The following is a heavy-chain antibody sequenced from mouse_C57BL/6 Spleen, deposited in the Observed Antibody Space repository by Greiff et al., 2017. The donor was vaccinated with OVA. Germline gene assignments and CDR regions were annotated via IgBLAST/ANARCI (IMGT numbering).Heavy chain of an antibody. J-gene: IGHJ4*01. D-gene: IGHD1-1*01. CDR1: GYSFTGYY. CDR3: SYGTYAMDY. Sequence: VQLQQSGPELVKPGASVKISCKASGYSFTGYYMNWVKQSPEKSLEWIGEINPSTGGTTYNQKFKAKATLTVDKSSSTASRQLKSLTSEDSAVYYCSYGTYAMDYWGQGTSVTVSS. CDR2: INPSTGGT. V-gene: IGHV1-42*01.